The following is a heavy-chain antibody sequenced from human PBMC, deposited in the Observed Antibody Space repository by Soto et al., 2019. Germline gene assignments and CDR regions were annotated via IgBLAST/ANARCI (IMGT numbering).Heavy chain of an antibody. J-gene: IGHJ4*02. CDR2: IRSDGDTT. V-gene: IGHV3-23*01. D-gene: IGHD1-26*01. Sequence: EVQVLESGGGLVQPGGSLRLSCAASGFTFSSNGMNWVRQAPGKGLEWVSGIRSDGDTTYNADSVKGRFTVSRDTSKNTGYLQMNRLRVVDTAIYYCANGKGVGATPDGANCWGQGTLFTVSS. CDR3: ANGKGVGATPDGANC. CDR1: GFTFSSNG.